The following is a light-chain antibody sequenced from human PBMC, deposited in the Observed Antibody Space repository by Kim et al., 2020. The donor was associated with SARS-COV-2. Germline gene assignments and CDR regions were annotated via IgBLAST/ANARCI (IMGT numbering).Light chain of an antibody. V-gene: IGLV2-14*03. J-gene: IGLJ1*01. Sequence: QSALTQPASVSGSPGQSITISCTGTSSDVGGYNYVSWYQQHPGKAPKLMIYDVSNRPSGVSNRFSGSKSANTASLTISGLQAEDEADYYCRSYTSSSSYVFGTGTKVTVL. CDR3: RSYTSSSSYV. CDR2: DVS. CDR1: SSDVGGYNY.